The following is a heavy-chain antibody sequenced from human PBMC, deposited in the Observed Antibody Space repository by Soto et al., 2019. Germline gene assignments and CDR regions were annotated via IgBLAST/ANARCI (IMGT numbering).Heavy chain of an antibody. CDR3: ATGPLDY. V-gene: IGHV3-7*03. Sequence: HPGGSLRLSCTVTGLTFRSYWMNWVRQAPGGGLEWVANIDGDGSEKTYADSIRGRFTISRNNVKNSLDLQMSNLRVGDTAMYYCATGPLDYWGQGTLVTVSS. CDR2: IDGDGSEK. J-gene: IGHJ4*02. D-gene: IGHD3-10*01. CDR1: GLTFRSYW.